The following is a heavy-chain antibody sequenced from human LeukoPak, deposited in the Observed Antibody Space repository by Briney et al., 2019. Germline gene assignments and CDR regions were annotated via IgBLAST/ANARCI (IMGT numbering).Heavy chain of an antibody. CDR3: AKAARFAFDI. CDR1: GFAFNSYW. CDR2: IKQDGSEK. Sequence: GGSLRLSCAASGFAFNSYWMGWVRQAPGQGLECVANIKQDGSEKYYVDSVKGRFTISRDNSKNTLYLQMNSLRAEDTAVYYCAKAARFAFDIWGQGTMVTVSS. V-gene: IGHV3-7*03. J-gene: IGHJ3*02.